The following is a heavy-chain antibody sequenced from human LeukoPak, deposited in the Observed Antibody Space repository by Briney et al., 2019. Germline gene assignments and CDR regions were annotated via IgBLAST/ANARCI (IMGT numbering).Heavy chain of an antibody. CDR1: GGSFSGYY. J-gene: IGHJ4*02. CDR3: ARLGISSWYFDY. CDR2: IYYSGST. D-gene: IGHD6-13*01. Sequence: PSETLSLTCAVYGGSFSGYYWSWIRQPPGKGLEWIGSIYYSGSTYYNPSLKSRVTISVDTSKNQFSLKLSSVTAADTAVYYCARLGISSWYFDYWGQGTLVTVSS. V-gene: IGHV4-34*01.